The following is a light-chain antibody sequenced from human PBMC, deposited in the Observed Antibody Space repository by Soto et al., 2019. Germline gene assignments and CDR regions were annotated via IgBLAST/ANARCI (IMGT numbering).Light chain of an antibody. CDR3: QQSFIIPLT. CDR2: AAS. CDR1: QSISSY. J-gene: IGKJ4*01. V-gene: IGKV1-39*01. Sequence: IHRTKKKNTLSASVGDRGTSTCRASQSISSYLNWYQQKPGQAPTVLIYAASSLQNGVPARFGGSGSGTDFTLTISNLQPEDCAIYYCQQSFIIPLTFGGGTNVDI.